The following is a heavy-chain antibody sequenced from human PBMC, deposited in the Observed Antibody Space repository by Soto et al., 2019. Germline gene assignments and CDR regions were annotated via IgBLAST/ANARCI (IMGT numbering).Heavy chain of an antibody. J-gene: IGHJ1*01. Sequence: PGGSLRLSCAASGFTFSNAWMSWVRQAPGKGLEWVGRIKSKTDGGTTDYAAPVKGRFTISRDNSKNMLFLQMDSLRAEDTAVYYCARAHISSEISMPQTFHHWGPGTLVTVSS. CDR3: ARAHISSEISMPQTFHH. CDR1: GFTFSNAW. D-gene: IGHD2-2*01. V-gene: IGHV3-15*01. CDR2: IKSKTDGGTT.